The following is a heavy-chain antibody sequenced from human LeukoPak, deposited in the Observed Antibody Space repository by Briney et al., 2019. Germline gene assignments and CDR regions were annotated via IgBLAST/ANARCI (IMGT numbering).Heavy chain of an antibody. CDR1: GYSINNYW. J-gene: IGHJ4*02. Sequence: GESLKISCKGSGYSINNYWIGWVRQMPGKGLEWMGIIYPADSDIRYSPSFQGQVTISADKSISTAYLQWSSLKASDTAMYYCARTRPYYYDSSGYYYAYYFDYWGQGTLVTVSS. D-gene: IGHD3-22*01. V-gene: IGHV5-51*01. CDR3: ARTRPYYYDSSGYYYAYYFDY. CDR2: IYPADSDI.